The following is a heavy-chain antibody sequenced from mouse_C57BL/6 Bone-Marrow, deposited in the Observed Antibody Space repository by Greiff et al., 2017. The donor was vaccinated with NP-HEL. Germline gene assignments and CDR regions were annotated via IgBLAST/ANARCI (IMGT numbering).Heavy chain of an antibody. D-gene: IGHD1-1*01. CDR2: ISSGGSYT. J-gene: IGHJ2*01. Sequence: EVQGVESGGDLVKPGGSLKLSCAASGFTFSSYGMSWVRQTPDKRLEWVATISSGGSYTYYPDSVKGRFTISRDNAKNTLYLQMSSLKSEDTAMYYCARDGPLRGDYWGQGTTLTVSS. CDR1: GFTFSSYG. CDR3: ARDGPLRGDY. V-gene: IGHV5-6*01.